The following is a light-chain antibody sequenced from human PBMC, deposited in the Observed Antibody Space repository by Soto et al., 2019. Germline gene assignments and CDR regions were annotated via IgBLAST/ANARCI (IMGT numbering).Light chain of an antibody. CDR1: QSVSSSY. CDR3: QQYGSSPLLT. CDR2: GAS. J-gene: IGKJ4*01. Sequence: EIVLTQSPGTLSLSPGERATLSCRASQSVSSSYSAWYQQKPGQAPRLLIYGASSRATGIPDRFSGSGSGTDFTLTISRLEPEDFAVYYCQQYGSSPLLTFGGGTKVEIK. V-gene: IGKV3-20*01.